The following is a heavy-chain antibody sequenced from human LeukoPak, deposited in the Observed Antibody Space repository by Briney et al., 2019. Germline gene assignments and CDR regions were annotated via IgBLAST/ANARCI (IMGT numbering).Heavy chain of an antibody. CDR1: GFTFNSYT. D-gene: IGHD5-12*01. Sequence: QPGRSLRLSCAASGFTFNSYTMHWVRQAPGKGLDWVALISYFGTDKYYADSVKGRFTISRDNSQNTVYLQMNSLRPEDTAVYVCARDIFTGYDWGGSLDYWGQGTLVTVSS. V-gene: IGHV3-30-3*01. J-gene: IGHJ4*02. CDR3: ARDIFTGYDWGGSLDY. CDR2: ISYFGTDK.